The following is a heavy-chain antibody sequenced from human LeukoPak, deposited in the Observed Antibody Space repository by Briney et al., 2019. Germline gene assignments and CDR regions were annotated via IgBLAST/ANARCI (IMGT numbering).Heavy chain of an antibody. CDR3: AKSDGYYDSSGYYVKAFDI. CDR2: IRYDGSNK. D-gene: IGHD3-22*01. Sequence: GGSLGLSCAASGFTFSSYGMHWVRQAPGKGLEWVAFIRYDGSNKYYADSVKGRFTISRDNSKNTLYLQMNSLRAEDTAVYYCAKSDGYYDSSGYYVKAFDIWGQGTMVTVSS. CDR1: GFTFSSYG. V-gene: IGHV3-30*02. J-gene: IGHJ3*02.